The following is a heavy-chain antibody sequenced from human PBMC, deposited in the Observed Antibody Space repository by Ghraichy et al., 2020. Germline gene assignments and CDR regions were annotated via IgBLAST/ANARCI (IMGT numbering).Heavy chain of an antibody. CDR1: GGSFSGYY. J-gene: IGHJ3*02. D-gene: IGHD3-9*01. V-gene: IGHV4-34*01. CDR2: INHSGST. CDR3: ARESKGYFDWTGYAFDI. Sequence: SETLSLTCAVYGGSFSGYYWSWIRQPPGKGLEWIGEINHSGSTNYNPSLKSRVTISVDTSKNQFSLKLSPVTAADTAVYYCARESKGYFDWTGYAFDIWGQGTMVTVSS.